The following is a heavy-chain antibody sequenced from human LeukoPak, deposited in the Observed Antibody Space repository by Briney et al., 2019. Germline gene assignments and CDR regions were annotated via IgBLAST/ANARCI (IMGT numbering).Heavy chain of an antibody. CDR2: ISGSGVIT. CDR3: AKDEMIRDYGGNGY. V-gene: IGHV3-23*01. D-gene: IGHD4-23*01. CDR1: GFTFSNYA. Sequence: GGSLRLSCAVSGFTFSNYAMSWVRQAPGKGLEWVSAISGSGVITYYADSVKGRFTISRDNSKNTLYLQMNSLRAEDTAVYYCAKDEMIRDYGGNGYWGQGTLVTASS. J-gene: IGHJ4*02.